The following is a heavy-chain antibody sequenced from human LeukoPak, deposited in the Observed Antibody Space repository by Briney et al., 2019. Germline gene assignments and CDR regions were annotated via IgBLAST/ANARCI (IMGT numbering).Heavy chain of an antibody. J-gene: IGHJ4*02. CDR2: ISGSGSTI. V-gene: IGHV3-48*03. Sequence: PGGSLRLSCAVSGLIFSNYEMNWVRQAPGKGLEWVSHISGSGSTIYYADSVKGRFTISRDNAKNSLCLQMNSLRAEDTAVYYCATIDGGIPVDYWGQGTLVTVSS. CDR1: GLIFSNYE. D-gene: IGHD3-16*01. CDR3: ATIDGGIPVDY.